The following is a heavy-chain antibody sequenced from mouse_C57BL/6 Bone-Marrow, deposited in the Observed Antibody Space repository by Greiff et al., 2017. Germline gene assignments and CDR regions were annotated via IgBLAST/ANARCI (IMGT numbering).Heavy chain of an antibody. CDR1: GYTFTSYW. CDR2: IHPNSGST. V-gene: IGHV1-64*01. J-gene: IGHJ2*01. CDR3: ARPSPNWYYFDY. D-gene: IGHD4-1*01. Sequence: QVQLQQPGAELVKPGASVKLSCKASGYTFTSYWMHWVKQRPGQGLEWIGMIHPNSGSTNYNEKFKSKATLTVDKSSSTAYMQLSSLTSEDSAVYYCARPSPNWYYFDYWGQGTTLTVSS.